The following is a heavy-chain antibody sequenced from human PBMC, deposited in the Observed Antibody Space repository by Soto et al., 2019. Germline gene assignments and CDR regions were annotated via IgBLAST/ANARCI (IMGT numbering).Heavy chain of an antibody. CDR3: AMTRLYDTGTNDYHRDALDI. CDR1: GFSFGTYV. J-gene: IGHJ3*02. D-gene: IGHD3-22*01. Sequence: EVQLLESGGGMVEPRGSLKLSCAASGFSFGTYVMNWVRQAPGQGLEWVSGISGSGGRVYSADSVKGRFTISRDNSRNTLYLQMNSLRAEDTAIYYCAMTRLYDTGTNDYHRDALDIWGQGTQVTVSS. CDR2: ISGSGGRV. V-gene: IGHV3-23*01.